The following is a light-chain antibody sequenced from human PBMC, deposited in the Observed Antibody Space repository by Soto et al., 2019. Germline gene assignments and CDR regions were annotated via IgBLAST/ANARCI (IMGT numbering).Light chain of an antibody. CDR3: SAYAGDNNLV. V-gene: IGLV2-8*01. CDR2: EVS. Sequence: QSALTQPPSASGSPGQSVTISCTGTSSDVGGYNYVSWYQQHPGKAPRLIIYEVSKRPSGVPDRFSGSKSGNTASLTVSGLQAEDEGDYYCSAYAGDNNLVFGGGTQLTVL. J-gene: IGLJ2*01. CDR1: SSDVGGYNY.